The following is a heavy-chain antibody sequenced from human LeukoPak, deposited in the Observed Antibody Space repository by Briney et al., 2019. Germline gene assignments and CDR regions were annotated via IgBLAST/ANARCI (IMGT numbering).Heavy chain of an antibody. Sequence: ASVKLSCKASGYTFTSFAMHWVRQAPGHRLEWMGWINVAKGNTKYSQKFQGRVTFARDTSASTASMELSSLRSEDTAVYYCALGAYYDPSGPNPTQHNTHAFDIWGQGTMVTVSS. V-gene: IGHV1-3*01. CDR1: GYTFTSFA. CDR2: INVAKGNT. CDR3: ALGAYYDPSGPNPTQHNTHAFDI. J-gene: IGHJ3*02. D-gene: IGHD3-22*01.